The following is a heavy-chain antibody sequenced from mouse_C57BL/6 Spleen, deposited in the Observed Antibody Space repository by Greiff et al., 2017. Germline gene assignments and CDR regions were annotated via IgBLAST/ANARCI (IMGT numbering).Heavy chain of an antibody. CDR2: IYSGAGDS. Sequence: VQLQQSGPELVKPGASVKISCKASGYAFSSSWMNWVKQWPGKGLEWIGRIYSGAGDSNYNGEFKGKATLTADKSTSTAYMQLSSMTSEDSAVYCCARSYSNYDYFDYWGQGTTLTVSS. J-gene: IGHJ2*01. CDR3: ARSYSNYDYFDY. D-gene: IGHD2-5*01. V-gene: IGHV1-82*01. CDR1: GYAFSSSW.